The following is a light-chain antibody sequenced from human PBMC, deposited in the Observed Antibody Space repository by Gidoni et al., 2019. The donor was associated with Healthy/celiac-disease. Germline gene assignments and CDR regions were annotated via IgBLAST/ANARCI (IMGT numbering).Light chain of an antibody. CDR1: QSVSSN. Sequence: EIVMTQSPATLSVSPGERATLSCRASQSVSSNLAWYQQKPGQAPRLLIYGASTRATGIPSRVSGSVSGKEFTLTISSLQSEDFAVYYCQQYNNWPQTFGQGTKVEIK. J-gene: IGKJ1*01. CDR2: GAS. V-gene: IGKV3-15*01. CDR3: QQYNNWPQT.